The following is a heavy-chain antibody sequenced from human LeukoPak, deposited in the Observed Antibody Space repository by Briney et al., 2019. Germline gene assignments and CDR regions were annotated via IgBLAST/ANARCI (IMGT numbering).Heavy chain of an antibody. V-gene: IGHV3-74*01. CDR3: XXXXXXXXXXXXXKGFGMDV. Sequence: GGSLRLSCAASGFTFSSYWMHWVRQAPGKGLVWVSRINSDGSSTSYADSVKGRFTISRDNAKNTLYLQMNSLRAEDTAVYYXXXXXXXXXXXXXXKGFGMDVWGQGTTVTVSS. CDR1: GFTFSSYW. CDR2: INSDGSST. J-gene: IGHJ6*02.